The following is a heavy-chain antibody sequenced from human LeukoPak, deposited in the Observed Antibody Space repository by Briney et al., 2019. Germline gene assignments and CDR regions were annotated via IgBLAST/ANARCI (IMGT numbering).Heavy chain of an antibody. Sequence: PGGSLRLSCAASGFTFSSYGMHWVRQAPGKGREWGAGIWYDGSNKYYADSVKGRFTISRDNSKNTLYLQMNSLRAEDTAVYYCARDNGQRAEFAYWGQGTLVTVSS. V-gene: IGHV3-33*01. D-gene: IGHD6-25*01. J-gene: IGHJ4*02. CDR2: IWYDGSNK. CDR1: GFTFSSYG. CDR3: ARDNGQRAEFAY.